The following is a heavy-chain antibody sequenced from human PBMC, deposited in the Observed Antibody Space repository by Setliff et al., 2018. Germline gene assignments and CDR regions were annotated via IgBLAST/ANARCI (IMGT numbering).Heavy chain of an antibody. V-gene: IGHV4-34*01. J-gene: IGHJ5*02. D-gene: IGHD3-10*01. CDR2: IYYSGST. CDR1: GGSFSGYY. Sequence: SETLSLTCAVYGGSFSGYYWSWIRQPPGKGLEWIGYIYYSGSTYYNPPLKSRVTISVDTSKNQFSLKLSSVTAADTAVYYCARGITMVRGVIIHNWFDPWGQGTLVTVSS. CDR3: ARGITMVRGVIIHNWFDP.